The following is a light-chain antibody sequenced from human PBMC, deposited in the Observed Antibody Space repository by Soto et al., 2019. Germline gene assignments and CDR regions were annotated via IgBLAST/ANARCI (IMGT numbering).Light chain of an antibody. CDR2: AAS. V-gene: IGKV1-17*01. Sequence: DIQMTQSPSSLSASVGDRVTISCRASQGIRNDLGWYQQKPGKAPKRLIYAASSLQSGVPSRFSGSGSRTDFPPTISSLQHEDFATYYWLQRNSYLCTFGQGTKVEIK. J-gene: IGKJ1*01. CDR1: QGIRND. CDR3: LQRNSYLCT.